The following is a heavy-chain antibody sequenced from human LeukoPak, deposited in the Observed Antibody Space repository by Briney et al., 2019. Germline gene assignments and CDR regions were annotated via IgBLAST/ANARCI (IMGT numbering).Heavy chain of an antibody. V-gene: IGHV4-39*01. CDR3: VRQGGWGGAASLIEF. J-gene: IGHJ4*02. CDR2: MVYRGST. Sequence: SETLSLTCTVSGVSISTSTHYWAWIRQPPGRGLEWIASMVYRGSTYYNASLRSRVTLSVDTSMNQFSLKLSSLTASDTATFYCVRQGGWGGAASLIEFWGQGNLVTVSS. D-gene: IGHD2-15*01. CDR1: GVSISTSTHY.